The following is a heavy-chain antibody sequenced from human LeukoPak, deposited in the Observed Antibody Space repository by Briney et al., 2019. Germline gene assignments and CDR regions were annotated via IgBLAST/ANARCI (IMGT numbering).Heavy chain of an antibody. CDR3: AKAPPVVVVPAA. J-gene: IGHJ5*02. CDR1: GFTFSDHY. V-gene: IGHV3-23*01. Sequence: GGSLRLSCAASGFTFSDHYMDWVRQAPGKGLEWVSAISHVGGSTYYADSVKGRFTISRDNSKNTLYLQMNSLRAEDTAVYYCAKAPPVVVVPAAWGQGTLVTVSS. CDR2: ISHVGGST. D-gene: IGHD2-2*01.